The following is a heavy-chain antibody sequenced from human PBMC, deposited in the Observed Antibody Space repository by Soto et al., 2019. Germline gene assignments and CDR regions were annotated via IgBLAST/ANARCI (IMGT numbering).Heavy chain of an antibody. V-gene: IGHV3-30*18. Sequence: WGVLRLSCAASGFTFSSYGMHWVRQAPGKGLEWVAVISYDGSNKYYADSVKGRFTISRDNSKNTLYLQMNSLRAEDTAVYYCAEDQVPQYYYYYGMDVWGQGTTVTVSS. J-gene: IGHJ6*02. CDR2: ISYDGSNK. CDR1: GFTFSSYG. CDR3: AEDQVPQYYYYYGMDV.